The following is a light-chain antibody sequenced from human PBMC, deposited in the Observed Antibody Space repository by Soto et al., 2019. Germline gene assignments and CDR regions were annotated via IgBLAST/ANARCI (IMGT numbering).Light chain of an antibody. J-gene: IGKJ5*01. Sequence: DIQMTHSPSSLSATVGDRVTITCQASHDISNYLNWYQQKPGRDPKALTVDAYHFEKGGPLRFRGRGSGTDFTLSISSLQPEDFATYYCQKSYSTPITFGQGTRLEIK. CDR2: DAY. CDR3: QKSYSTPIT. CDR1: HDISNY. V-gene: IGKV1-39*01.